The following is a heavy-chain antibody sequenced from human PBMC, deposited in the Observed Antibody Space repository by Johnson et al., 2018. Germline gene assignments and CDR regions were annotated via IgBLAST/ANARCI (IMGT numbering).Heavy chain of an antibody. CDR2: ISGSGGST. D-gene: IGHD2-15*01. CDR1: GFTFSSYA. J-gene: IGHJ3*02. Sequence: VQLVESGGGLVQPGGSLRLSCAASGFTFSSYAMSWVRQAPGKGLEWVSAISGSGGSTYYAASVKGRFTISRDNSTNTLYLQMNSLRAEDTAVYYCAKDGPGRVGPPRRAFDIWGQGTMVTVSS. V-gene: IGHV3-23*04. CDR3: AKDGPGRVGPPRRAFDI.